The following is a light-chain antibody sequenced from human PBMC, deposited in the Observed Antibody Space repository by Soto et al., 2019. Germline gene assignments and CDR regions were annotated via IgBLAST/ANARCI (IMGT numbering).Light chain of an antibody. CDR1: SSDVDNYNN. V-gene: IGLV2-11*01. Sequence: QSALTQPRSVSGSPGQSVTISCTRPSSDVDNYNNVSWYQQHPGKAPKLLIYDVNRRPSGVPYRFSGSKSGNTASLTISGLQAGDEADYFCCSYAGTYTRVFGTGTKLTVL. CDR3: CSYAGTYTRV. CDR2: DVN. J-gene: IGLJ1*01.